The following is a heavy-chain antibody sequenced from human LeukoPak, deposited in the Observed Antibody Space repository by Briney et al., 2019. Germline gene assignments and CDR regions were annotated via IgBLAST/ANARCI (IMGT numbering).Heavy chain of an antibody. CDR1: GYRFTSYW. J-gene: IGHJ6*02. Sequence: GGALQISCQGSGYRFTSYWIGWVRPVPGKGLEGMGIIYPGDYDTRYSPSFQGQVTISADKSISTAYLQWSSLKASDTAMYYCARHAPLTTVVTPDYYGMDVWGQGTTVTVSS. V-gene: IGHV5-51*01. D-gene: IGHD4-23*01. CDR2: IYPGDYDT. CDR3: ARHAPLTTVVTPDYYGMDV.